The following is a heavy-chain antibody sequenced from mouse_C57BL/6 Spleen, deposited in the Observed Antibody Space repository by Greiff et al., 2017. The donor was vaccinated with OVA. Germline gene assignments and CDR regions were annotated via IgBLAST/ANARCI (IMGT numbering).Heavy chain of an antibody. CDR2: ISSGSSTI. CDR3: ASPGRDYAMDY. V-gene: IGHV5-17*01. Sequence: EVKLVESGGGLVKPGGSLKLSCAASGFTFSDYGMHWVRQAPEKGLEWVAYISSGSSTIYYADTVKGRFTISRDNAKNTLFLQMTSLRSEDTAMYYCASPGRDYAMDYWGQGTSVTVSS. D-gene: IGHD3-3*01. J-gene: IGHJ4*01. CDR1: GFTFSDYG.